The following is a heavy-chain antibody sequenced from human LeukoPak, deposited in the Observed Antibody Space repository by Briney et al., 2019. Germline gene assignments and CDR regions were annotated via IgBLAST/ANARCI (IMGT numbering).Heavy chain of an antibody. D-gene: IGHD4-17*01. CDR3: AREGYGDYFDY. Sequence: EASVKVSCKASGYTFTGYYMHWVRQAPGQGLEWMGRIIPILGIANYAQKFQGRVTITADKSTSTAYMELSSLRSEDTAVYYCAREGYGDYFDYWGQGTLVTVSS. V-gene: IGHV1-69*04. CDR1: GYTFTGYY. CDR2: IIPILGIA. J-gene: IGHJ4*02.